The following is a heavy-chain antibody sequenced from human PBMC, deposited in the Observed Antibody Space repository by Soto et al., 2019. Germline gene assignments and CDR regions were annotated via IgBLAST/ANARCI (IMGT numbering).Heavy chain of an antibody. CDR2: FDPEDGET. D-gene: IGHD1-26*01. J-gene: IGHJ5*02. Sequence: ASVKVSCKVSGYTLTELSMHWVRQAPGKGLEWMGGFDPEDGETIYAQKFQGRVTMTEDTSTDTAYMELSSLRSEDTAVYYCAIQEGVGATIYWLDPWGQGTLVTVSS. CDR1: GYTLTELS. CDR3: AIQEGVGATIYWLDP. V-gene: IGHV1-24*01.